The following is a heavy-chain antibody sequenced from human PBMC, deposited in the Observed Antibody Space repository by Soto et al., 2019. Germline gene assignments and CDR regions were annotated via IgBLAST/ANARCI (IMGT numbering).Heavy chain of an antibody. CDR3: ARQGVRGVMRGGNWFDP. D-gene: IGHD3-10*01. Sequence: SETLSLTCTVSGGSISSYYWSWIRQPPGKGLEWIGYIYYSGSTNYNPSPKSRVTISVDTSKNQFSLRLSSVTAADTAVYYCARQGVRGVMRGGNWFDPWGQGTLVTVSS. CDR2: IYYSGST. J-gene: IGHJ5*02. V-gene: IGHV4-59*08. CDR1: GGSISSYY.